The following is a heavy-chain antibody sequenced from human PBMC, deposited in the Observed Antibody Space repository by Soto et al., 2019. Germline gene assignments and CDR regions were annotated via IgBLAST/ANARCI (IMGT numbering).Heavy chain of an antibody. CDR3: ASSIAAAGTWYFDY. Sequence: ASVKVSCKASGYTFTSYGISWVRQAPGQGLEWMGWISAYNGNTNYAQKLQGRVTMTTDTSTSTAYMELRSLRSDDTAVYYCASSIAAAGTWYFDYWGQGTLVTVSS. V-gene: IGHV1-18*01. CDR1: GYTFTSYG. J-gene: IGHJ4*02. D-gene: IGHD6-13*01. CDR2: ISAYNGNT.